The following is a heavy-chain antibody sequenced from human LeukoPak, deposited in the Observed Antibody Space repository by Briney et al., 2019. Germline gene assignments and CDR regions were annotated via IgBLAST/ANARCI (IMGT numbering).Heavy chain of an antibody. CDR2: INHSGST. Sequence: SETLSLTCAVYGGSFSGYYWSWIRQPPGKGLEWIGEINHSGSTNYSPSLKSRVTISTDTSKNQFSLRLSSVTAADTAVYFCARGGGEAPSSWGQGNLVTVSS. CDR3: ARGGGEAPSS. CDR1: GGSFSGYY. V-gene: IGHV4-34*01. J-gene: IGHJ4*02. D-gene: IGHD2-21*01.